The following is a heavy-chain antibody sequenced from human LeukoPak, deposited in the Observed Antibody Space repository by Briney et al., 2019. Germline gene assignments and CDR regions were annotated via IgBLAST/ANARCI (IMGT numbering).Heavy chain of an antibody. J-gene: IGHJ4*02. CDR3: ARRLRLGELSFRPWDY. CDR2: INHSGST. Sequence: SETLSLTCAVYGGSFSGYYWSWIRQPPGKGLEWIGEINHSGSTNYNPSLKSRVTISVDTSKNQCSLKLSSVTAADTAVYYCARRLRLGELSFRPWDYWGQGTLVTVSS. D-gene: IGHD3-16*02. CDR1: GGSFSGYY. V-gene: IGHV4-34*01.